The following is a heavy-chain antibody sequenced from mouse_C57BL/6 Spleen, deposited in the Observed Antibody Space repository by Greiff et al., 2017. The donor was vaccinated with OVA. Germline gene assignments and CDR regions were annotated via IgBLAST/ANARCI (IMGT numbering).Heavy chain of an antibody. V-gene: IGHV1-53*01. J-gene: IGHJ3*01. D-gene: IGHD2-4*01. CDR3: AREILYYYDVWCAY. Sequence: QVQLQQPGTELVKPGASVRLSCKASGYTFTSYWMHWVKQRPGQGLEWIGNINPGNGGTHYNEKFKSKATLTVDKSSSTAYMELSSLTSEDSAVYLCAREILYYYDVWCAYWGQGTLVTVSA. CDR1: GYTFTSYW. CDR2: INPGNGGT.